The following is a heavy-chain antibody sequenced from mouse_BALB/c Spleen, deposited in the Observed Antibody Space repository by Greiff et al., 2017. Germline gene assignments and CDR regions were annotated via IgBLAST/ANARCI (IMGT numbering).Heavy chain of an antibody. J-gene: IGHJ3*01. CDR3: AREGTGFAY. CDR2: ISYDGSN. Sequence: EVQRVESGPGLVKPSQSLSLTCSVTGYSITSGYYWNWIRQFPGNKLEWMGYISYDGSNNYNPSLKNRISITRDTSKNQFFLKLNSVTTEDTATYYCAREGTGFAYWGQGTLVTVSA. V-gene: IGHV3-6*02. D-gene: IGHD3-3*01. CDR1: GYSITSGYY.